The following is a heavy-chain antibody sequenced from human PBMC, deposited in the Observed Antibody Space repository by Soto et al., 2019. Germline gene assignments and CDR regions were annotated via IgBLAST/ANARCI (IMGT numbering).Heavy chain of an antibody. CDR1: CGSSSSYY. D-gene: IGHD3-10*01. V-gene: IGHV4-4*07. J-gene: IGHJ6*02. Sequence: SETLSLTCTASCGSSSSYYWSWIQQPAGKGLEWIGRIYTSGSTNYNPSLKSRVTMSVDTSKNQFSLKLSSVTAADTAAYYCARDLFLTYGSGGYYSCYSGMDVWGQGTTVTVSS. CDR2: IYTSGST. CDR3: ARDLFLTYGSGGYYSCYSGMDV.